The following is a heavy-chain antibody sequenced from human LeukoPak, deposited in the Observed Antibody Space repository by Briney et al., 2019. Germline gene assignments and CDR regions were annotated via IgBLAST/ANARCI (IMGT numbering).Heavy chain of an antibody. CDR1: GGSISSYY. CDR2: IYYSGST. D-gene: IGHD3-10*01. V-gene: IGHV4-59*12. J-gene: IGHJ4*02. Sequence: SETLSLTCTVSGGSISSYYWSWIRQPPGKGLEWIGYIYYSGSTNYNPSLKSRVTISVDTSKNQFSLKLSSVTAADTAVYYCARDLYGYLGYWGQGTLVTVST. CDR3: ARDLYGYLGY.